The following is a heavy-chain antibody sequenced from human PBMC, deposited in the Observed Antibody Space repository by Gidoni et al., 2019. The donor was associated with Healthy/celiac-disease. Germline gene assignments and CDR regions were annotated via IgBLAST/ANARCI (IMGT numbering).Heavy chain of an antibody. CDR3: ARRAYYDSSGYDYAHFDY. CDR1: GGSISSGCYY. V-gene: IGHV4-31*03. Sequence: QVQLQESFPGLVKPSQTLSLTCTFSGGSISSGCYYWSWIRQHPGKGLEWIGYIYDSGSTYYNPSLKSRVTISVDTSKNQFSLKRSSVTAADTAVYYCARRAYYDSSGYDYAHFDYWGQGTLVTVSS. CDR2: IYDSGST. J-gene: IGHJ4*02. D-gene: IGHD3-22*01.